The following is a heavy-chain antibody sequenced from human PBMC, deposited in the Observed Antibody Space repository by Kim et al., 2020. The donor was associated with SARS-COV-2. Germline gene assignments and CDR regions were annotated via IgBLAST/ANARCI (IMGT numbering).Heavy chain of an antibody. Sequence: SETLCLTCTVSGGSISSSSYYWGWIRQPPGKGLEWIGSIYYSGSTYYNPSLKSRVTISVDTSKNQFSLKLSSVTAADTAVYYCARQDCSGGSCYFDYWGQGTLVTVSS. CDR3: ARQDCSGGSCYFDY. V-gene: IGHV4-39*01. CDR2: IYYSGST. J-gene: IGHJ4*02. D-gene: IGHD2-15*01. CDR1: GGSISSSSYY.